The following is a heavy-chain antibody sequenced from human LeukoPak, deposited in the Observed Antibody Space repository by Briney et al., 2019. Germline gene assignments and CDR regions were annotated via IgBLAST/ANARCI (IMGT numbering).Heavy chain of an antibody. D-gene: IGHD2-15*01. J-gene: IGHJ4*02. CDR3: STLAYCSGGRCYGFDY. CDR2: IESKTDGGTT. Sequence: GGSLRLSCVVSGLTFSNAWMTWVRQAPGKGLEWVGRIESKTDGGTTDYAAPVKGRFTISRDDSKNTQYLQINSLKAEDTAVYYCSTLAYCSGGRCYGFDYWGQGALVTVSS. CDR1: GLTFSNAW. V-gene: IGHV3-15*04.